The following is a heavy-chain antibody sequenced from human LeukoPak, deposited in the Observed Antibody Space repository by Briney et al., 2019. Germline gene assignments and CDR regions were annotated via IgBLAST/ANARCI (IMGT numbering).Heavy chain of an antibody. V-gene: IGHV4-34*01. J-gene: IGHJ4*02. CDR1: GGSFSGYY. CDR3: ARDRGEQWLGLFDY. CDR2: INHSGST. D-gene: IGHD6-19*01. Sequence: PSETLSLTCAVYGGSFSGYYWSWIRQPPGKGLEWIGEINHSGSTNYNPSLKSRVTISVDTSKNQFSLKLSSVTAADTAVYYCARDRGEQWLGLFDYWGQGTLVTVSS.